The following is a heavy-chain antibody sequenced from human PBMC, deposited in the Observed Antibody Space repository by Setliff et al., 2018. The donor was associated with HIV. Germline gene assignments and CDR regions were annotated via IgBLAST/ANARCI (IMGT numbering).Heavy chain of an antibody. CDR1: GFTFIDYA. CDR2: ISSSGSYI. D-gene: IGHD2-2*01. J-gene: IGHJ3*02. V-gene: IGHV3-21*01. CDR3: ARSRSTRDAFDI. Sequence: LRLSCTASGFTFIDYALNWVRQAPGKGLEWVSSISSSGSYIYYAESVKGRFTISRDNSLYLQMDSLRAEDTAVYYCARSRSTRDAFDIWGQGTMVTVSS.